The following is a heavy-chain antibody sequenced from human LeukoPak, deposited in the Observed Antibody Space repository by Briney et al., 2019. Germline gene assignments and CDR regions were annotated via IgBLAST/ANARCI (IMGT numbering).Heavy chain of an antibody. D-gene: IGHD3-22*01. J-gene: IGHJ6*03. V-gene: IGHV3-23*01. Sequence: GGSLRLSCAASGFTFSTYAMSWVRQAPGKGLEWVSLIGGSDGRTRYADSVKGRFTISRDNSKNTLYLEMNSLRAEDTAVHYCAKDSSSYDWGYMDVWGKGTTVTISS. CDR2: IGGSDGRT. CDR1: GFTFSTYA. CDR3: AKDSSSYDWGYMDV.